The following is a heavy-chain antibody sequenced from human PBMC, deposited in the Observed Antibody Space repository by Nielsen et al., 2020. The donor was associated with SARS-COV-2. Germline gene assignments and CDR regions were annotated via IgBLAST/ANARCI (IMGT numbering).Heavy chain of an antibody. CDR1: GDSIRHYY. V-gene: IGHV4-4*07. J-gene: IGHJ6*01. CDR3: ARDEWETEAGYSYNGMDV. D-gene: IGHD1-26*01. CDR2: IQNGVTT. Sequence: SETLSLTCTVSGDSIRHYYWNWVRQPAGKRLEWIGLIQNGVTTKYNPSFESRVTMSVDTSKNQFSLKLNSVTAADTAVYFCARDEWETEAGYSYNGMDVWGQGTTVTVSS.